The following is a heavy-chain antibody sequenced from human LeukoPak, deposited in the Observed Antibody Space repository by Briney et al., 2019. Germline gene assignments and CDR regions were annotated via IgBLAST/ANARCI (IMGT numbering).Heavy chain of an antibody. CDR2: MNQDGSEK. V-gene: IGHV3-7*01. Sequence: GGSLRLSCAASGFTFSDTWMSWDRQAPGKGLEWVANMNQDGSEKDYVGSVKGRFTISRDNARNSLYLQMGSLRAEDTAVYYCATYTHWVAGDVWGQGTTVTVSS. CDR3: ATYTHWVAGDV. J-gene: IGHJ6*02. D-gene: IGHD3-16*01. CDR1: GFTFSDTW.